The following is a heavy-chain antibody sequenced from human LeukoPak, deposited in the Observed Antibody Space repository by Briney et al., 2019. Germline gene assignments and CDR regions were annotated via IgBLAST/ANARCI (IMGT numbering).Heavy chain of an antibody. Sequence: SETLSLTCTVSGGSISSGSYYWNWIRQPAGKGLEWIGRIYSSGSTNYNPSLKSRVTISVDTSKNQFSLKLSSVTAADTAVYYCARVGSSVMVRGGNNWFDPWGQGTLVTVSS. CDR3: ARVGSSVMVRGGNNWFDP. CDR1: GGSISSGSYY. CDR2: IYSSGST. J-gene: IGHJ5*02. D-gene: IGHD3-10*01. V-gene: IGHV4-61*02.